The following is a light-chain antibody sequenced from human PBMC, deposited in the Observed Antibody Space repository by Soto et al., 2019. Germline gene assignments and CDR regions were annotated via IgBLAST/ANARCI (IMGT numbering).Light chain of an antibody. Sequence: HSALTQPRSVSGSPGQSVTISCTGTSSDVGGYNYVSWYQQHPGKAPKLMIYDVSKRPSGVPDRFSGSKSGNTASLPISGLQADDEADYYCCSYAGSYTFEVFGGGTKLTVL. CDR3: CSYAGSYTFEV. J-gene: IGLJ2*01. CDR2: DVS. V-gene: IGLV2-11*01. CDR1: SSDVGGYNY.